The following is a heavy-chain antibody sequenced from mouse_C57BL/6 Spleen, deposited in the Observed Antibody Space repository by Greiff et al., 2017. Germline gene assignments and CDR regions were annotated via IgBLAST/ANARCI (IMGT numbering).Heavy chain of an antibody. V-gene: IGHV1-58*01. CDR1: GYTFTNYD. CDR3: ARSFITSLVRYFDV. J-gene: IGHJ1*01. Sequence: VQLQQSGPELVRPGSSVKISCKTSGYTFTNYDINWVKQSHGKGLEWMGDIYTDNGYTGYNEKFKGKATMTLYTSSSTAYIQLSSLTSEDSAIYFCARSFITSLVRYFDVWGPGPSVTVSS. D-gene: IGHD1-1*01. CDR2: IYTDNGYT.